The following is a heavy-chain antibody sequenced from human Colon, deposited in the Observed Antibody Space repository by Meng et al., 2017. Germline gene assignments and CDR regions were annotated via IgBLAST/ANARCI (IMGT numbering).Heavy chain of an antibody. Sequence: GSRRTAGHSCRCIRHPPRNALEWIGYVHDSGASYSKTTLKRRITISIDTSVKQFSLMLKSVSAAHTAVYYCARDPSNRGEFFDSWGQGTLVTVSS. J-gene: IGHJ5*01. CDR2: VHDSGAS. D-gene: IGHD3-10*01. CDR3: ARDPSNRGEFFDS. CDR1: GSRRTAGHS. V-gene: IGHV4-30-2*04.